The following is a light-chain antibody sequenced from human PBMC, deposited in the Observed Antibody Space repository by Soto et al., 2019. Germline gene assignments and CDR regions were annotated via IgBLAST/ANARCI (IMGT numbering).Light chain of an antibody. V-gene: IGKV3-20*01. J-gene: IGKJ3*01. CDR1: QSVSSSY. CDR2: GAS. CDR3: QQYGSSLFT. Sequence: EIVLTQSPGTLSLSPGERATLSCRASQSVSSSYLAWYQQKPGQAPRLLIYGASSRATGIPDRFSGSGYGTDFTLTISRLEPEDFPVYYCQQYGSSLFTFGPGTKVDI.